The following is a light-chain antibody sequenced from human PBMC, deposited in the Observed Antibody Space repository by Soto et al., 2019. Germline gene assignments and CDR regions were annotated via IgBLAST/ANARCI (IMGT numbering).Light chain of an antibody. V-gene: IGKV3-20*01. J-gene: IGKJ4*01. CDR3: QQYGSSPLT. Sequence: EIVLTQSPGTLSLSPGERATLSCRASQRVSSDYLAWYQQKPGQTPKDLIYRASSRATGIPDRFSGSVSGTDFTLTISRLEPEDFAVYYCQQYGSSPLTFGGGTKVEIK. CDR1: QRVSSDY. CDR2: RAS.